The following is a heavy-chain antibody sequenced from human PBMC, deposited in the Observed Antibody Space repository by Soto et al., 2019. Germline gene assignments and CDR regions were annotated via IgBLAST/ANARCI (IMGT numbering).Heavy chain of an antibody. CDR3: TGMDV. Sequence: PGGSLRLSCAASGFTFSSYGMHWVRQAPGKGLEWVAVISYDGSNKYYADSVKGRFTISRDNSKNTLYLQMNSLRAEDTAVYYCTGMDVWGQGTTVTVSS. J-gene: IGHJ6*02. CDR1: GFTFSSYG. V-gene: IGHV3-30*03. CDR2: ISYDGSNK.